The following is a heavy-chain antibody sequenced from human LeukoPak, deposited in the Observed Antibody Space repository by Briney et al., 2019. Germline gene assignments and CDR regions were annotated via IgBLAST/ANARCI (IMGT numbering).Heavy chain of an antibody. V-gene: IGHV1-69*02. Sequence: ASVKVSCKASGGAFSSYTISWVGQAPGQGLEWMGRIIPILGIANYAKKFQGRVTITADKSTSTAYMELSSLRSEDTAVYYCARVGSSGYFPTLDYWGQGTLVTVSS. CDR2: IIPILGIA. CDR3: ARVGSSGYFPTLDY. CDR1: GGAFSSYT. D-gene: IGHD3-22*01. J-gene: IGHJ4*02.